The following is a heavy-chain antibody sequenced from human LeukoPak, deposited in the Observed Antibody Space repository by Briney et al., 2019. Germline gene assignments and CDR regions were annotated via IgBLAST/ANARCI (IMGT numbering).Heavy chain of an antibody. V-gene: IGHV4-34*01. J-gene: IGHJ5*02. CDR2: INHSGST. Sequence: SETLSLTCAVYGGSFSGYYWSWIRQPPGKGLEWIGEINHSGSTNYNPSLKSRVTISVDTSKNQFSLKLSSVTAADTAVHYCARRKRGWDYDILTWGWFDPWGQGTLVTVSS. CDR1: GGSFSGYY. CDR3: ARRKRGWDYDILTWGWFDP. D-gene: IGHD3-9*01.